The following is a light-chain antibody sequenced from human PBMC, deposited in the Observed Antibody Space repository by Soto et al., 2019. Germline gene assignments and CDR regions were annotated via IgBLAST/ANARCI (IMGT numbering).Light chain of an antibody. Sequence: QSVLPQPASVSGSPGQSITISCTGTTSDIGRHNYVSWYQQHPGKAPKLVLYEVYNRPSGVSDRFSGSKSGNTASLTISGLQSEDEADYYCNAYTTSLYFFGPGTKVTVL. V-gene: IGLV2-14*01. CDR3: NAYTTSLYF. J-gene: IGLJ1*01. CDR2: EVY. CDR1: TSDIGRHNY.